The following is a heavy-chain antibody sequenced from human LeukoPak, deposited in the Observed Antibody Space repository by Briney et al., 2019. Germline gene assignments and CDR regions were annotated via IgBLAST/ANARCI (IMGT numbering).Heavy chain of an antibody. J-gene: IGHJ4*02. CDR1: GFTFSSYS. CDR3: ARKQYYDSSGYYNDY. CDR2: ISSSSSYI. Sequence: GGSLRLSCAASGFTFSSYSMNWVRQAPGKGLEWVSSISSSSSYIYYADSVKGRFTISRDNAKNSLYLQMNSLRAEDTAVYYCARKQYYDSSGYYNDYWGQGTLVTVSS. D-gene: IGHD3-22*01. V-gene: IGHV3-21*01.